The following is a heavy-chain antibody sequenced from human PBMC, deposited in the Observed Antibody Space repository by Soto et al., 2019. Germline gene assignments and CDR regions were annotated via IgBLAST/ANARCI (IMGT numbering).Heavy chain of an antibody. CDR2: ISAYNGNT. D-gene: IGHD3-22*01. Sequence: ASVQVSCNASGYTFSSYGISWVRQPPRQGLAWMGWISAYNGNTNYAQTLQGRVTMTTDTSTSTAYMELRSLRSDDTAVYYCARGSRMIARPLGDYWGQGTLVTVSS. V-gene: IGHV1-18*04. J-gene: IGHJ4*02. CDR3: ARGSRMIARPLGDY. CDR1: GYTFSSYG.